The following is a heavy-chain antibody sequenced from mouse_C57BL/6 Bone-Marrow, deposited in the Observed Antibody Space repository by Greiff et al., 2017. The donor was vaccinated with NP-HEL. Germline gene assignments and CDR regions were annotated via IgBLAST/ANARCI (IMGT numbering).Heavy chain of an antibody. CDR3: ATPLYYDYDGWFAY. J-gene: IGHJ3*01. V-gene: IGHV1-64*01. CDR1: GYTFTSYW. D-gene: IGHD2-4*01. CDR2: IHPNSGST. Sequence: QVQLQQPGAELVKPGASVKLSCKASGYTFTSYWMHWVKQRPGQGLEWIGMIHPNSGSTNYNEKFKSKATLTVDKSSSTAYMQLSSLTSEDSAVYYCATPLYYDYDGWFAYWGQGTLVTVSA.